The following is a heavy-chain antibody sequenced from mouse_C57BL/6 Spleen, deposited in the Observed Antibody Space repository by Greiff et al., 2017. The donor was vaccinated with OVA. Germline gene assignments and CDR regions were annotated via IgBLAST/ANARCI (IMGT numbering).Heavy chain of an antibody. J-gene: IGHJ2*01. Sequence: VQLQQSGPGLVQPSQSLSITCTVSGFSLTSYGVHWVRQSPGKGLEWLGVIWSGGSTDYNAAFISRLSISKDNSKGQVFFKMNSLQADDTAIYYCARNTAVVALYYFDYWGQGTTLTVSS. CDR1: GFSLTSYG. CDR3: ARNTAVVALYYFDY. V-gene: IGHV2-2*01. D-gene: IGHD1-1*01. CDR2: IWSGGST.